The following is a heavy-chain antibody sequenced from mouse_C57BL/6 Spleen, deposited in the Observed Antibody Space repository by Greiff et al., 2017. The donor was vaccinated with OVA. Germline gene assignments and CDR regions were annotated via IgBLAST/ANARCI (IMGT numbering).Heavy chain of an antibody. Sequence: VQLQESGPGLVAPSQSLSITCTVSGFSLTSYGVDWVRQPPGKGLEWLGVIWGGGSTNYNSALMSRLSISKDNSKSQVFLKMNSLKTDDTAMYYCDKQGYYGSSYDAMDYWGQGTSVTVS. D-gene: IGHD1-1*01. V-gene: IGHV2-9*01. CDR3: DKQGYYGSSYDAMDY. CDR2: IWGGGST. CDR1: GFSLTSYG. J-gene: IGHJ4*01.